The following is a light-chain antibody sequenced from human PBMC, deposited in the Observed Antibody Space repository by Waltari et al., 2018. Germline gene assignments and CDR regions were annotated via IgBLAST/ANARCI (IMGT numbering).Light chain of an antibody. CDR1: QSLSNK. V-gene: IGKV3-15*01. J-gene: IGKJ1*01. Sequence: ETVMTQSPATLSVSPGERATLSCWASQSLSNKLAWYQQKVGQAPRLLIYDSSTRATGIPARCSGSGSGTEFTLTISSLQSEDFAVYYCQQYNNWPSWTFGQGTKVEIK. CDR2: DSS. CDR3: QQYNNWPSWT.